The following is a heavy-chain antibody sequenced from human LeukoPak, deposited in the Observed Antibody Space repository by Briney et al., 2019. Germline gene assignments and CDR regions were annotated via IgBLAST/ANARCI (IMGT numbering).Heavy chain of an antibody. D-gene: IGHD2-2*01. J-gene: IGHJ4*02. CDR1: RFTFSSFE. V-gene: IGHV3-23*01. Sequence: GGSLILSCAASRFTFSSFEMNWVRQAPGKGLEWVSAISGSGGSTYYADSVKGRFTISRDNSKNTLYLQMNSLRAEDTAVYYCARGYCSSTSCYPDYWGQGTLVTVSS. CDR2: ISGSGGST. CDR3: ARGYCSSTSCYPDY.